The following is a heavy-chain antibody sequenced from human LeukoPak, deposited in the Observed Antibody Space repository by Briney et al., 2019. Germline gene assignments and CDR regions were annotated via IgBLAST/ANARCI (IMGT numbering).Heavy chain of an antibody. D-gene: IGHD2-21*01. CDR2: ISAYNGNT. Sequence: GASVKVSCKASGYTFTSYGISWVRQAPGQGLEWMGWISAYNGNTNYAQKLQGRVTMTTDTSTSTAYMELRSLRSDDTAVYYCAKSEEGRVKDYYYYMDVWGKGTTVTVSS. J-gene: IGHJ6*03. CDR1: GYTFTSYG. V-gene: IGHV1-18*01. CDR3: AKSEEGRVKDYYYYMDV.